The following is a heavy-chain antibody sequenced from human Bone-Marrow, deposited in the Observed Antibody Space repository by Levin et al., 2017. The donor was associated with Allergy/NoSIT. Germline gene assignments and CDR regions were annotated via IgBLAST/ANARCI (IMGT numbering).Heavy chain of an antibody. CDR3: ATGRGPRYCSDTTCSLNS. Sequence: NSGGSLRLSCVGSGFTFANGWMNWVRQAPGKGLEWVGRIKPRNDGETTDYAVPVKGRFTISRDDSKSAVYLQMQNLKADDTAVYYCATGRGPRYCSDTTCSLNSGGQGTLVIVSS. CDR2: IKPRNDGETT. CDR1: GFTFANGW. V-gene: IGHV3-15*01. D-gene: IGHD2-15*01. J-gene: IGHJ5*01.